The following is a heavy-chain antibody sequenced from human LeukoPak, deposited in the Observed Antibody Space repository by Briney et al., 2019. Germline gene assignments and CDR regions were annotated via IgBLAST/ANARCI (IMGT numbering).Heavy chain of an antibody. CDR2: ISSSSSYI. D-gene: IGHD4-17*01. V-gene: IGHV3-21*01. CDR3: ARDRGPYGPYGDYKPDTLTFDP. CDR1: GFTFSSYS. Sequence: TGGSLRLSCAASGFTFSSYSMNWVRQAPGKGLEWVSSISSSSSYIYYADSVKGRFTISRDNAKNSLYLQMNSLRAEDTAVYYCARDRGPYGPYGDYKPDTLTFDPWGQGTLVTVSS. J-gene: IGHJ5*02.